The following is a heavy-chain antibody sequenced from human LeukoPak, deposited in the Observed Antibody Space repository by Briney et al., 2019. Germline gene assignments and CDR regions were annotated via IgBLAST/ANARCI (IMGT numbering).Heavy chain of an antibody. CDR2: MSYDGSNK. D-gene: IGHD6-13*01. CDR1: GFTFNIYA. V-gene: IGHV3-30*04. CDR3: AREGQPLSRNSWFDP. J-gene: IGHJ5*02. Sequence: GGSLRLSCAASGFTFNIYAMHWVRQAPGKGLEWVAVMSYDGSNKYYAHSVKGRFTISRDNSKTTLYLQMNSLRAEDTAIYYCAREGQPLSRNSWFDPWGQGALVSVSS.